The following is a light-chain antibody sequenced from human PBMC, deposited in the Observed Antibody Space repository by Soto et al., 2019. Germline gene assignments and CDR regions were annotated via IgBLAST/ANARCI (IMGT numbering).Light chain of an antibody. J-gene: IGKJ1*01. CDR3: QQYGNSPIT. Sequence: EIVLTQSPGTLSLSPGERATLSCRASQSVSSNYLTWYQQKPGQAPRFLISGASTRATGIPDRFSGSGSGTDFTLTISRLEPEDFAVYYCQQYGNSPITFGQGTKVDIK. V-gene: IGKV3-20*01. CDR1: QSVSSNY. CDR2: GAS.